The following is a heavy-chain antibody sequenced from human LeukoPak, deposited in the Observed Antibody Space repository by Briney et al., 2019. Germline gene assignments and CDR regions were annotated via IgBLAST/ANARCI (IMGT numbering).Heavy chain of an antibody. D-gene: IGHD6-6*01. J-gene: IGHJ4*02. Sequence: SETLSLTCTVSGGSISSSSYYWSWIRQPPGKGLEWIGEINHSGSTNYNPSLKSRVTISVDTSKNQFSLKLSSVTAADTAVYYCARVGFSSSSQKYYFDYWGQGTLVTVSS. CDR1: GGSISSSSYY. CDR3: ARVGFSSSSQKYYFDY. CDR2: INHSGST. V-gene: IGHV4-39*07.